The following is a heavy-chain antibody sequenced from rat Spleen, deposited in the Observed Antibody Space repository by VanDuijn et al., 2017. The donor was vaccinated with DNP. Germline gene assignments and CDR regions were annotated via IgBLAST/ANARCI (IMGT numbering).Heavy chain of an antibody. Sequence: EVQLVESGGGLVQPGRSMKLSCAASGFTFSNYYMAWVRQAPTKGLEWVASISTGGRTYYRNSVKGRFTISRDNAKSTLYLQMDSLRSEDTATYYCTTFEGRDAWGQGTSVTVSS. CDR3: TTFEGRDA. J-gene: IGHJ4*01. D-gene: IGHD1-11*01. CDR2: ISTGGRT. V-gene: IGHV5-25*01. CDR1: GFTFSNYY.